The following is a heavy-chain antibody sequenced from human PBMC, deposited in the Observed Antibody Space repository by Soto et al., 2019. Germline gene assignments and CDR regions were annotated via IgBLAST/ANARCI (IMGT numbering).Heavy chain of an antibody. CDR3: ARDNGYGHFDS. Sequence: SDTLSLTCTVSGASISSGRSYWSWIRQHPGKGLEWIGYMFYSGSTYYHPSLKSRVNISADTSKNQFSLRLTSVTPADTAVYYCARDNGYGHFDSWGQGTLVTV. D-gene: IGHD5-12*01. J-gene: IGHJ4*02. CDR2: MFYSGST. V-gene: IGHV4-31*03. CDR1: GASISSGRSY.